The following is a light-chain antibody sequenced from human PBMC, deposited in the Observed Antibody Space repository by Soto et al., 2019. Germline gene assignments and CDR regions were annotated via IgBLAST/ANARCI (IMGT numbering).Light chain of an antibody. CDR2: YDD. J-gene: IGLJ3*02. Sequence: QSVLTQPPSVSEAPRQRVTISCSGSSSNIGNNAVNWYQQLPGKAPKLLIYYDDLLPSGVSDRFSGSKSGTSASLAISGLKSEDEADYSCAAWDDRLNGWVFGGGTKLTVL. V-gene: IGLV1-36*01. CDR3: AAWDDRLNGWV. CDR1: SSNIGNNA.